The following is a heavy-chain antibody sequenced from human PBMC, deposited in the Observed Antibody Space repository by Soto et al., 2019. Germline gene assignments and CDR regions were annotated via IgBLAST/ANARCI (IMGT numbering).Heavy chain of an antibody. J-gene: IGHJ5*02. CDR3: AKVIGSWSYYRNWFYL. CDR2: ISGSGGST. Sequence: GGSLRRSCAASGFTFISYAMSWVLQAPGKGLEWVSAISGSGGSTYYADSVKGRFTISRDNSKNTLYLQMNSLRAEDAAVYYCAKVIGSWSYYRNWFYLCGQGTLVIVSS. CDR1: GFTFISYA. D-gene: IGHD3-10*01. V-gene: IGHV3-23*01.